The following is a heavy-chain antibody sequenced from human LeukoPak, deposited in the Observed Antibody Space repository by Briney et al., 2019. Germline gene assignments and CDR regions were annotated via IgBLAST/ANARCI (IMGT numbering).Heavy chain of an antibody. CDR3: ARDHPYDILTGYFDY. CDR1: GFTFITYA. J-gene: IGHJ4*02. Sequence: GGSLRLSCAASGFTFITYAMYWVRQAPGKGLEWVALISYDGSKKYYADSVKDRFTISRDNSKNTLYLQMNSLRAEDTAVYYCARDHPYDILTGYFDYWGQGTLVTVSS. V-gene: IGHV3-30-3*01. D-gene: IGHD3-9*01. CDR2: ISYDGSKK.